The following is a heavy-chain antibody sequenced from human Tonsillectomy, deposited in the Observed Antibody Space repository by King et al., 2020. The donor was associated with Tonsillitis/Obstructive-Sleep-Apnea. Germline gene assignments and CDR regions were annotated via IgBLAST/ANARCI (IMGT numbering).Heavy chain of an antibody. Sequence: QLVQSGGGVVQPGRSLRLSCAASGFTFSSYGMHWGRQAPGKGLEWVAVISYDGSNKYYADSVKGRFTISRDNTKNQLYLKMNSLRAEDTAVYYCAKDRLDITILGVVINHYYYYMDVWGKGTTVTVSS. CDR2: ISYDGSNK. D-gene: IGHD3-3*01. V-gene: IGHV3-30*18. CDR3: AKDRLDITILGVVINHYYYYMDV. J-gene: IGHJ6*03. CDR1: GFTFSSYG.